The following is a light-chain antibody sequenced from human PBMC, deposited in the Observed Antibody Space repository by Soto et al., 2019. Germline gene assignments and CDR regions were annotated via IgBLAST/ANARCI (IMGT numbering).Light chain of an antibody. J-gene: IGLJ1*01. CDR1: SSDVGGYNY. V-gene: IGLV2-14*03. CDR2: DVS. CDR3: SSYTTSNTRQIV. Sequence: QSVLTQPASVSGSPGQSITISCTGTSSDVGGYNYVPWYQHHPGKAPKLIIYDVSNRPSGVSNRFSGSKSGNTASLTISGLQPEDEADYYCSSYTTSNTRQIVFGTGTKVTVL.